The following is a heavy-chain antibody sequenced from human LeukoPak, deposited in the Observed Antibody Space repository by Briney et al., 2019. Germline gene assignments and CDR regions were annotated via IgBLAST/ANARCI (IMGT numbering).Heavy chain of an antibody. CDR1: GVTFSSYS. D-gene: IGHD4-17*01. J-gene: IGHJ5*02. CDR3: ARTYGDELSGYNWFDP. CDR2: ISSSSSYI. V-gene: IGHV3-21*01. Sequence: GGSLRLSCAASGVTFSSYSMNWVRQAPGKGLEWVSSISSSSSYIYYADSVKGRFTISRDNAKNSLYLQMNSRRAEDTAVYYCARTYGDELSGYNWFDPWGQGNLVTVSS.